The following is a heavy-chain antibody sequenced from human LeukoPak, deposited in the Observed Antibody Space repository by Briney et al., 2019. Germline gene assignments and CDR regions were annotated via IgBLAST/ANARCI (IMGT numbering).Heavy chain of an antibody. CDR1: GFTFSDYY. V-gene: IGHV3-11*01. D-gene: IGHD3-10*01. CDR3: ARFGERHYYYYYYYMDV. J-gene: IGHJ6*03. Sequence: GGSLRLSCAASGFTFSDYYMSWIRQAPGKGLEWVSYISSSGSTIYYADSVKGRFTISRDNAKNSLYLQMNSLRAEDTAVYYCARFGERHYYYYYYYMDVWGKGTTVTISS. CDR2: ISSSGSTI.